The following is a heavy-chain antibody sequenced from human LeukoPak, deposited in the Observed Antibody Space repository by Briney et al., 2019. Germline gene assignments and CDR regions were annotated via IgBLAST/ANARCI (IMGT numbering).Heavy chain of an antibody. Sequence: SETLSLTCAVYGGSFSGYYWSWIRRPPGKGLEWIGEINHSGSTNYNPSLKSRVTISVDTSKNQFSLKLSSVTAADTAVYYCARGWRATRENWDHGTLVTVSS. D-gene: IGHD1-26*01. V-gene: IGHV4-34*01. CDR2: INHSGST. J-gene: IGHJ4*01. CDR1: GGSFSGYY. CDR3: ARGWRATREN.